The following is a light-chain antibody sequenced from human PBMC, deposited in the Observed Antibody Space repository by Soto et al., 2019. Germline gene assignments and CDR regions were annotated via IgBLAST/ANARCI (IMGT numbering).Light chain of an antibody. CDR2: SDN. V-gene: IGLV1-47*02. J-gene: IGLJ1*01. CDR1: SSNIGNNY. CDR3: SSYTTTNTPYV. Sequence: QSVLTQPPSASGTPGQTVTISCSGSSSNIGNNYVYWYQQLPGTAPRLLMHSDNQRPSGVPDRFSGSKSGTSASLAISGLRSEDEADYYCSSYTTTNTPYVFGSGTKLTVL.